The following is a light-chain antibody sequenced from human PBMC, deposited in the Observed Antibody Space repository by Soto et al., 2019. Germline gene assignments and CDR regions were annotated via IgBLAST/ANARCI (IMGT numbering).Light chain of an antibody. J-gene: IGKJ5*01. V-gene: IGKV3-15*01. CDR1: QNIDIN. CDR2: RAS. Sequence: IVMTMSQATLSVSPGETATLSCRASQNIDINLVWYQQKPGQAPRRLIFRASTRATGIPARFSGSGSGTECTLTISSLQSEDVAVYYCQQYHHWPPIPFGQRGLLEVK. CDR3: QQYHHWPPIP.